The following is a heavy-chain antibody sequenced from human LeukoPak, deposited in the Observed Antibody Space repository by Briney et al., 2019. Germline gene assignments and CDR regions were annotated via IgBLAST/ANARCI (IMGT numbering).Heavy chain of an antibody. D-gene: IGHD2-2*02. CDR3: ATGYCSSTSCYSHDAFDI. J-gene: IGHJ3*02. CDR2: IIPVFGTA. Sequence: SVKVSCKASGGTFSSYAISWVRQAPGQGLEWMGGIIPVFGTANYAQKFQGRVTITADESTSTAYMELSSLRSEDTAVYYAATGYCSSTSCYSHDAFDIWGQGTMVTVSS. V-gene: IGHV1-69*13. CDR1: GGTFSSYA.